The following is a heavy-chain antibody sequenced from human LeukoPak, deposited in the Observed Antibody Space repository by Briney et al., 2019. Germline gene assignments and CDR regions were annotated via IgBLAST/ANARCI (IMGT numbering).Heavy chain of an antibody. CDR3: ARGSYNWNFPGDY. V-gene: IGHV3-74*01. D-gene: IGHD1-7*01. CDR1: GXXLXNXW. J-gene: IGHJ4*02. Sequence: GGXXRXXCAXXGXXLXNXWXXWVRQAPGKGLMWVSQISPDGSQTFYADSVKGRFTISRDTSKNTLYLQMNSLRAEDTAVYYCARGSYNWNFPGDYWGQGTLVTVSS. CDR2: ISPDGSQT.